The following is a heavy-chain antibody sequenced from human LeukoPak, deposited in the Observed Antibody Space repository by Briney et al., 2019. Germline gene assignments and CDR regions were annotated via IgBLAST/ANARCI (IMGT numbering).Heavy chain of an antibody. J-gene: IGHJ5*02. CDR3: AKDLIHITMVRGVIGRDNWFDP. CDR1: GFTFSSYA. CDR2: ISGSGGST. D-gene: IGHD3-10*01. V-gene: IGHV3-23*01. Sequence: GGSLRLSCAASGFTFSSYAMSWVRQAPGKGLEWVSAISGSGGSTYYADSVKGRFTISRDNSKNTLYLQMNSLRAEDTAVYYCAKDLIHITMVRGVIGRDNWFDPWGQGTLVTVSS.